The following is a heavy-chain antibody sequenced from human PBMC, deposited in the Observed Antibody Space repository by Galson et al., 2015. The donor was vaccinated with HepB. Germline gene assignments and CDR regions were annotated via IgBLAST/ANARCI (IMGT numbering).Heavy chain of an antibody. CDR1: GYTFTSYG. CDR2: ISAYNGNT. V-gene: IGHV1-18*01. Sequence: SVKVSCKASGYTFTSYGISWVRQAPGQGLEWMGWISAYNGNTNYAQKLQGRVTMTTDTSTSTAYMELRSLRSDDTAVYYCARRDGDYDFWSGYYRYYMDDWGKGTTVTVSS. CDR3: ARRDGDYDFWSGYYRYYMDD. J-gene: IGHJ6*03. D-gene: IGHD3-3*01.